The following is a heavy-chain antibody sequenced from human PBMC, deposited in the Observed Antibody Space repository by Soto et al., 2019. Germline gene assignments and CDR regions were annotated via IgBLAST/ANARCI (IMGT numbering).Heavy chain of an antibody. CDR2: LTADSDDT. CDR1: GFTFSTHT. V-gene: IGHV3-23*01. D-gene: IGHD1-1*01. J-gene: IGHJ4*02. CDR3: AKELDRASLDF. Sequence: EVQLLESGGTLVQPGGSLRLSCVASGFTFSTHTMNWVRQAPGKGLEWVSRLTADSDDTSYADSIKGRFTISRDNSKNTLYLQMNSLRAEDTAIYYCAKELDRASLDFWGQGALVTVSS.